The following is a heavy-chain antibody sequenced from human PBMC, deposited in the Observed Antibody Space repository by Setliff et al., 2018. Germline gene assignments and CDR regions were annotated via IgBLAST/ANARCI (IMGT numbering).Heavy chain of an antibody. CDR2: IYYTGST. D-gene: IGHD3-16*01. J-gene: IGHJ5*02. CDR3: ARHLGEWLDWFDP. Sequence: PSETLSLTCTVSGGSISSSTYYWGWIRQPPGKGLEWIGSIYYTGSTHYNPSLKSRVTMSVDRSKNQFSLRLNSVTAADTAVYFCARHLGEWLDWFDPWGQGTLVTVSS. V-gene: IGHV4-39*01. CDR1: GGSISSSTYY.